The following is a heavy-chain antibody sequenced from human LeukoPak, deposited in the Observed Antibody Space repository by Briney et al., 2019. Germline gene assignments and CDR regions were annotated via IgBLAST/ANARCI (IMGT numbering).Heavy chain of an antibody. CDR3: ARLQGITLPFDY. Sequence: ASVKVSCKASGYPFIRYGISWVRQAPGQGLEWMGWINVYNDNTNYEQNFQGRVTMTTDTSTSTVYMERRGLRSDDTAVYYCARLQGITLPFDYWGQGTLVTVSS. CDR1: GYPFIRYG. V-gene: IGHV1-18*01. CDR2: INVYNDNT. J-gene: IGHJ4*02. D-gene: IGHD2-21*02.